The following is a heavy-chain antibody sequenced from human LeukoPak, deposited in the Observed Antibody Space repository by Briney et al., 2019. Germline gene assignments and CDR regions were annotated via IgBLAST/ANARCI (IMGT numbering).Heavy chain of an antibody. CDR3: ARDPLGVLSYFDY. V-gene: IGHV3-33*01. J-gene: IGHJ4*02. Sequence: GGSLRLSCAASGFIFSYYGMHWVRQAPGKRLEWVAVIWYDGSNRYYADSLKGRFTISRDNSKNTLYLQMNSLTADDTAVYYCARDPLGVLSYFDYWGQGTLVTVSS. D-gene: IGHD3-16*01. CDR1: GFIFSYYG. CDR2: IWYDGSNR.